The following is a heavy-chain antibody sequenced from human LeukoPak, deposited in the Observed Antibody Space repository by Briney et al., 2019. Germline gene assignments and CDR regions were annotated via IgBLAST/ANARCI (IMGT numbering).Heavy chain of an antibody. CDR2: ISSSSSYI. Sequence: GGSLRLSCAASGFNFSRHSMNWVRQAPGKGLEWVSSISSSSSYIYYADSVKGRFTISRDNAKNSLYLQMNSLRAEDTAVYYCASGSFDQTGRYWGQGTLVTVSS. CDR1: GFNFSRHS. D-gene: IGHD2-2*01. V-gene: IGHV3-21*01. J-gene: IGHJ4*02. CDR3: ASGSFDQTGRY.